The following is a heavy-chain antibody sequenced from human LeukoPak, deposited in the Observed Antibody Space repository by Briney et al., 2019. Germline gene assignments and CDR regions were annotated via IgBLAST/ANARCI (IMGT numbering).Heavy chain of an antibody. CDR1: GGSISSGSYY. D-gene: IGHD2-21*02. V-gene: IGHV4-61*02. CDR3: ARDPSPAYCGGDCYPKGPYYFDY. J-gene: IGHJ4*02. Sequence: SETLSLTCTVSGGSISSGSYYWSWIRQPAGKGLEWIGRIYTSGSTNYNPSLKSRVTISVDTSKNQFSLKLSSVTAADTAVYYCARDPSPAYCGGDCYPKGPYYFDYWGQGTLVTVSS. CDR2: IYTSGST.